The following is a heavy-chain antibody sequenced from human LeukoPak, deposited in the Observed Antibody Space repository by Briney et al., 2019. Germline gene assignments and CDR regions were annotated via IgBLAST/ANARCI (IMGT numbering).Heavy chain of an antibody. V-gene: IGHV1-2*02. Sequence: GASVKVSCKASGYTFTGYYMHWVRQAPGQGLEWMGWINPNSGGTDYAQKFQGRVTMTRDTSISTAYMELSRLRSDDTAVYYCARDRYVDTAMVVGMDVWGQGTTVTASS. CDR3: ARDRYVDTAMVVGMDV. D-gene: IGHD5-18*01. CDR2: INPNSGGT. J-gene: IGHJ6*02. CDR1: GYTFTGYY.